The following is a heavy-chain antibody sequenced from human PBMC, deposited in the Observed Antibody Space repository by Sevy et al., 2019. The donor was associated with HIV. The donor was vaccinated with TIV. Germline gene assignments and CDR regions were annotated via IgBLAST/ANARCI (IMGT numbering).Heavy chain of an antibody. V-gene: IGHV3-53*01. CDR2: SYSDDSR. J-gene: IGHJ6*02. D-gene: IGHD6-19*01. Sequence: GGSLRLSCAASGFTVTNNYISWVRQAPGKGLDWVALSYSDDSRYFADPVRGRFTISRDSLKNTLYLQMNSLRAEDTAVYYCARLHPHIAVARAMDVWGQGTTVTVSS. CDR3: ARLHPHIAVARAMDV. CDR1: GFTVTNNY.